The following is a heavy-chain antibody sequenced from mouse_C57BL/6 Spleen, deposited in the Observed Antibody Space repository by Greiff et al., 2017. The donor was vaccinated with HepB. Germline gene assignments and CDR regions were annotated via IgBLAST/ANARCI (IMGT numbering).Heavy chain of an antibody. J-gene: IGHJ1*03. V-gene: IGHV1-82*01. Sequence: VQLQQSGPELVKPGASVKISCKASGYAFSSSWMNWVKQRPGKGLEWIGRIYPGDGDTNYNGKFKGKATLTADKSSSTAYMQLSSLTSEDSAVYFCARDYYGSSPWYFDVRGTGTTVTVSS. CDR2: IYPGDGDT. CDR3: ARDYYGSSPWYFDV. CDR1: GYAFSSSW. D-gene: IGHD1-1*01.